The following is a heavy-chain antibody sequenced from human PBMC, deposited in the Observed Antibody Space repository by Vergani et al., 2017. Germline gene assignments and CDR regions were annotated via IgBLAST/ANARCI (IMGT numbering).Heavy chain of an antibody. Sequence: QVQLVQSGAEVKKPGSSVKVSCKASGGTFSSYAISWVRQAPGQGLEWMGRTIPMLGATNYAQKFQGRVTITADESTSTAYMELSSLRSEDTAVYYCAKEGGGYCSGGTCYPEYWGQGTLVIVSS. CDR2: TIPMLGAT. CDR1: GGTFSSYA. V-gene: IGHV1-69*13. J-gene: IGHJ4*02. CDR3: AKEGGGYCSGGTCYPEY. D-gene: IGHD2-15*01.